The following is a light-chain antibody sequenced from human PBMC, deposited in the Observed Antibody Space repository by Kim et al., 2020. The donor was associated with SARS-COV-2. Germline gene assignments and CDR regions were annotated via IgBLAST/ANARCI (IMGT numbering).Light chain of an antibody. J-gene: IGLJ2*01. V-gene: IGLV3-21*04. Sequence: PGETARITCGENSIGLQSVHWYQQKPGQAPVLVIYYDTDRPSGIPERFSGSNSGNTATLTISRVEAGDEADYYCQVWDTGSDHPIFGGGTQLTVL. CDR2: YDT. CDR1: SIGLQS. CDR3: QVWDTGSDHPI.